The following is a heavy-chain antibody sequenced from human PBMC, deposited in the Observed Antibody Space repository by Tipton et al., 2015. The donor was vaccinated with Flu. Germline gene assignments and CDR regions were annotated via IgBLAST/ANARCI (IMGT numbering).Heavy chain of an antibody. Sequence: SLRLSCAASGLSGSLNYMSWVRQAPGKGLEWVSVTFTGGSSYYADSVKGRFTISRDSSENTLSLRMNSLRAEDAAVYYCATSYYFHWAPTFWGRGTLVTVSS. CDR1: GLSGSLNY. CDR3: ATSYYFHWAPTF. J-gene: IGHJ4*02. D-gene: IGHD2/OR15-2a*01. CDR2: TFTGGSS. V-gene: IGHV3-66*01.